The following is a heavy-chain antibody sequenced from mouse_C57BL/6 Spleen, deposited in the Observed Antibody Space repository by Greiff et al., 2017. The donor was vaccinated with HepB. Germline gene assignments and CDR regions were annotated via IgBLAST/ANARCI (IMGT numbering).Heavy chain of an antibody. D-gene: IGHD1-1*01. Sequence: VQLQQSGAELVKPGASVKLSCTASGSTFNDYYMHWVKQRPEQGLEWIGRIHPEDGEPNYAPNFQGKATITADTSSNTAYLQLSSLTSEDTAVYYCAAGYYYGSSYRAMDYWGQGTSVTVSS. CDR1: GSTFNDYY. CDR2: IHPEDGEP. V-gene: IGHV14-2*01. CDR3: AAGYYYGSSYRAMDY. J-gene: IGHJ4*01.